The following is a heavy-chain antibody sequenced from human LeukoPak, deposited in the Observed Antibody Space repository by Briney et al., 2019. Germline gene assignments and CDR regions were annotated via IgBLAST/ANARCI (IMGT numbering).Heavy chain of an antibody. CDR2: IKSKIDGGTT. CDR1: GFTFNNAW. D-gene: IGHD3-3*01. V-gene: IGHV3-15*01. Sequence: PGGSLRLSCAASGFTFNNAWMSWVGRPPGRGLEWFGGIKSKIDGGTTDYAAPVKGRFSISRDDSKNTVYLQMNSLKTEDTAVYYCATWGDFWSGNYGGYWGQGTLVTVSS. CDR3: ATWGDFWSGNYGGY. J-gene: IGHJ4*02.